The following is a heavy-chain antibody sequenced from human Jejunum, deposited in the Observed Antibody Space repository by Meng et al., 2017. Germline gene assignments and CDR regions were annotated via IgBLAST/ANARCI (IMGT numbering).Heavy chain of an antibody. Sequence: QVQLVQSGAEVKKPGASVKVSCKASGYTFTSCAMHWVRQAPGQRLEWMGWINAGNGNTKCSQKFQGRVTFTRDTSASTAYMELSSLESEDTAVYYCATLNIAVAGYWGQGTLVTVSS. CDR1: GYTFTSCA. CDR2: INAGNGNT. J-gene: IGHJ4*02. CDR3: ATLNIAVAGY. D-gene: IGHD6-19*01. V-gene: IGHV1-3*01.